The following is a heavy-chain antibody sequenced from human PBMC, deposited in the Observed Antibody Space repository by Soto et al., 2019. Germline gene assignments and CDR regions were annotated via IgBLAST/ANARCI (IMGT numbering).Heavy chain of an antibody. J-gene: IGHJ2*01. CDR1: GYTFSDYA. D-gene: IGHD2-15*01. CDR2: ISASTRNT. V-gene: IGHV1-18*01. CDR3: VRCYCSVGSCYACWHFDL. Sequence: QVQLVQSGGEVKKPAASVKVSCQASGYTFSDYAISWVRQAPGQGLEWMGWISASTRNTDQAQNFQGRVIMTLDTSTNTAYMELRRLRSDDTAVYYCVRCYCSVGSCYACWHFDLWGRCTLVTVSS.